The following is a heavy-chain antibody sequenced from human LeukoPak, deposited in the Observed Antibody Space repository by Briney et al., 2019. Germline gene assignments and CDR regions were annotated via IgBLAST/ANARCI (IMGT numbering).Heavy chain of an antibody. Sequence: PSETLSLTCTVSGGSISSSSYYWGWIRQPPGKGLEWIGSIYYSGSSDYNPSLKSRVTISVDTSKNQFSLKLSSVTAADTAVYYYATLTTVLTAYYFDSWGQGTLVTVSS. V-gene: IGHV4-39*07. CDR3: ATLTTVLTAYYFDS. CDR2: IYYSGSS. CDR1: GGSISSSSYY. D-gene: IGHD4-23*01. J-gene: IGHJ4*02.